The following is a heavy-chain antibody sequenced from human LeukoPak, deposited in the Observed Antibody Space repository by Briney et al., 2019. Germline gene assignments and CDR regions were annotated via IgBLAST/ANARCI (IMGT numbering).Heavy chain of an antibody. Sequence: GGSLRLSCAASGFTFTSFWMHWVRRAPGKGLVWVSRVNGDGRTTTYADFVKGRFTISRDNAKNTLYLQMNSLRAEDTVVYYCARPQHGDLYAFDIWGQGTMVTVSS. D-gene: IGHD4-17*01. J-gene: IGHJ3*02. V-gene: IGHV3-74*01. CDR3: ARPQHGDLYAFDI. CDR2: VNGDGRTT. CDR1: GFTFTSFW.